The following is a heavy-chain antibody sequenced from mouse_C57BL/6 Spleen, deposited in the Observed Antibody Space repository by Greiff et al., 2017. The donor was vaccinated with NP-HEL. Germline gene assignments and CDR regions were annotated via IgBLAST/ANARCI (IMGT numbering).Heavy chain of an antibody. CDR2: INPSTGGT. D-gene: IGHD2-3*01. Sequence: VQLQQSGPELVKPGASVKISCKASGYSFTGYYMNWVKQSPEKSLEWIGEINPSTGGTTYNQKFKAKATLTVDKSSSTAYMQLKSLTSEDSAVYYCARGEGYYDYAMDYWGQGTSVTVSS. J-gene: IGHJ4*01. V-gene: IGHV1-42*01. CDR1: GYSFTGYY. CDR3: ARGEGYYDYAMDY.